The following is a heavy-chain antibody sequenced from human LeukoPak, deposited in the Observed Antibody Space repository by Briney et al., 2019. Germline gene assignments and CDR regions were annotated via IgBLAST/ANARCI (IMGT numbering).Heavy chain of an antibody. D-gene: IGHD2-21*01. Sequence: GGSLRLSCAASGFTFSSYNMNWVRQAPGKGLEWLSYIASSSTVYYSDSVKGRFTISRDNAKNSLYLRTFSLIDEDASVYYCVRDHIFAFDYWGQGTLVTVSS. CDR3: VRDHIFAFDY. J-gene: IGHJ4*02. V-gene: IGHV3-48*02. CDR1: GFTFSSYN. CDR2: IASSSTV.